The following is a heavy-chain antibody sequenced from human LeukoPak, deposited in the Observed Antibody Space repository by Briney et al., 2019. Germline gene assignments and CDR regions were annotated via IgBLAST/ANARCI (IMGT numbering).Heavy chain of an antibody. Sequence: GGSLRLSCAASGFTFSSHWMHWVRQAPGKGLVWVSRINTDGSGISYADSVKGRFTISRDNAKNTLYLQMNSLRAEDTAVYSCERDREGTYYFDSWGQGTLVTVSS. J-gene: IGHJ4*02. CDR2: INTDGSGI. V-gene: IGHV3-74*01. CDR3: ERDREGTYYFDS. CDR1: GFTFSSHW. D-gene: IGHD1-1*01.